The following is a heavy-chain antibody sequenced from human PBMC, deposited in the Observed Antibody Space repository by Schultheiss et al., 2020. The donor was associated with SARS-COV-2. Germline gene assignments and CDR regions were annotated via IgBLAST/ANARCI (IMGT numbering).Heavy chain of an antibody. CDR1: GGSFSGYY. D-gene: IGHD2-2*02. V-gene: IGHV4-34*01. CDR2: INHSGST. Sequence: SETLSLTCAVYGGSFSGYYWSWIRQPPGKGLEWIGEINHSGSTNYNPSLKSRVTISVDTSKNQFSLKLSSVTAAGTAVYYCASVGYCSSTSCYTDWFDPWGQGTLVTVSS. CDR3: ASVGYCSSTSCYTDWFDP. J-gene: IGHJ5*02.